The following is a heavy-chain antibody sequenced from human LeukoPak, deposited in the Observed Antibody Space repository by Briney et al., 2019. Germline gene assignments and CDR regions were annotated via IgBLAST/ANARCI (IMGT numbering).Heavy chain of an antibody. CDR1: GNYW. J-gene: IGHJ4*02. CDR2: ISYDGSNK. V-gene: IGHV3-30-3*01. CDR3: ARSSLWFGELLNYYFDY. Sequence: PGGSLRLSCAASGNYWMHWVRQAPGKGLEWVAVISYDGSNKYYADSVKGRFTISRDNSKNTLYLQMNSLRAEDTAVYYCARSSLWFGELLNYYFDYWGQGTLVTVSS. D-gene: IGHD3-10*01.